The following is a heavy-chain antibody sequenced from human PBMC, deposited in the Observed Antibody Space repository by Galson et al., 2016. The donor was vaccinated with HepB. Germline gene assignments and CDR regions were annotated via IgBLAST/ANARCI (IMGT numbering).Heavy chain of an antibody. CDR1: GGTFTTYP. CDR2: IIPLLGIP. J-gene: IGHJ3*02. D-gene: IGHD6-19*01. V-gene: IGHV1-69*02. CDR3: ARPSSGWANDAFDI. Sequence: SVKVCKASGGTFTTYPITWVRQAPGQGPECLGRIIPLLGIPKYAQKFQGRLTITADKSTSTTYMELTSLRSEDTAVYYCARPSSGWANDAFDIWGQGTMVTVSS.